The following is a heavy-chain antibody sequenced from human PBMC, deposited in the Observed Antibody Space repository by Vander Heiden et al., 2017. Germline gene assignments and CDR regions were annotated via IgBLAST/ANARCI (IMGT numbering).Heavy chain of an antibody. CDR1: GFTFSDYY. V-gene: IGHV3-11*01. J-gene: IGHJ4*02. Sequence: QVQLVESGGGLVKPGGSLRLSCAASGFTFSDYYMSWIRQAPGKGLEWVSYISSSGRIIDDSDSVKGRFTISMYKAMNSLYMKMTRLRAEDTAVDDCARDNGYFDYWGQGTLVTVSS. CDR3: ARDNGYFDY. D-gene: IGHD2-8*01. CDR2: ISSSGRII.